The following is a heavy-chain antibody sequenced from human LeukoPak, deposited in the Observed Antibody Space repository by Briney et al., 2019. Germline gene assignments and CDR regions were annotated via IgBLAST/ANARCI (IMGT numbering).Heavy chain of an antibody. CDR2: ISTYNGNT. V-gene: IGHV1-18*04. D-gene: IGHD3-10*01. CDR3: ARGWELSI. J-gene: IGHJ3*02. Sequence: ASVKVSCKASGYTFTDYYMHWVRQAPGQGPEWMGWISTYNGNTNYAQKLQDRVTMTTDTSTSTAYMELRSLRSDDTALYYCARGWELSIWGQGTMVTVSS. CDR1: GYTFTDYY.